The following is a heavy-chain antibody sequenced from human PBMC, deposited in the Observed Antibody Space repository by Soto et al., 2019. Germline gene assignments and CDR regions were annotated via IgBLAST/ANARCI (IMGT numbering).Heavy chain of an antibody. V-gene: IGHV1-69*06. CDR3: ASHHSQLVYGWFDP. CDR1: GGTFSSYA. CDR2: IIPIFGTA. J-gene: IGHJ5*02. D-gene: IGHD6-6*01. Sequence: QVQRVQSGAEVKKPGSSVKVSCKASGGTFSSYAISWVRQAPGQGLAWMGGIIPIFGTANYAQKFQGRVTITAVKSTSTAYMELSSLRAEDTAVYYCASHHSQLVYGWFDPWGQGTLVTVSS.